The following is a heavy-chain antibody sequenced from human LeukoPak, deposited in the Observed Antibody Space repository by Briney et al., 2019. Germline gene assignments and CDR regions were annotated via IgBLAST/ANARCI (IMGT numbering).Heavy chain of an antibody. CDR3: ARLEWDNGSYWVHAFDI. CDR2: IYYSGST. CDR1: GGSISSSSYY. V-gene: IGHV4-39*01. D-gene: IGHD1-26*01. Sequence: PSETLSLTCTVSGGSISSSSYYWGWIRQPPGKGLEWIGSIYYSGSTYYNPSLKSRVTISVDTSKNQFSLKLSSVTAADTAVYYCARLEWDNGSYWVHAFDIWGQGTMVTVSS. J-gene: IGHJ3*02.